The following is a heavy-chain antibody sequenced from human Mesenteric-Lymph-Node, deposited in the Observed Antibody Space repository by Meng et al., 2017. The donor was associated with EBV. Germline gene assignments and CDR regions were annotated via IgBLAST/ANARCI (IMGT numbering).Heavy chain of an antibody. CDR1: GASFSDYD. J-gene: IGHJ5*02. Sequence: QWKRQQCGAGLLKPSETLSLSCAVYGASFSDYDWTWIRQPPGKGLEWIGEVNHGGATIYNPSLESRVTISIDTSKNQFSLKVTSVTAADTAVYFCATLGSFASSIDPWGQGTLVTVSS. CDR2: VNHGGAT. V-gene: IGHV4-34*02. D-gene: IGHD3-16*01. CDR3: ATLGSFASSIDP.